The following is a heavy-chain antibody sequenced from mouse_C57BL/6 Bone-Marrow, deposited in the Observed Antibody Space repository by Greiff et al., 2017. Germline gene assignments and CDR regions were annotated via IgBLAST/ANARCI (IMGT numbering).Heavy chain of an antibody. CDR2: IDPSDSYT. CDR1: GYTFTSYW. D-gene: IGHD1-1*01. V-gene: IGHV1-69*01. J-gene: IGHJ3*01. Sequence: LQQPGAELVMPGASVKLSCKASGYTFTSYWMHWVKQRPGQGLEWIGEIDPSDSYTNYNQKFKGKSTLTVDKSSSTAYMQLSSLTSEDSAVYYYARDSHYCGSGPWLAYWGQGTLVTVSA. CDR3: ARDSHYCGSGPWLAY.